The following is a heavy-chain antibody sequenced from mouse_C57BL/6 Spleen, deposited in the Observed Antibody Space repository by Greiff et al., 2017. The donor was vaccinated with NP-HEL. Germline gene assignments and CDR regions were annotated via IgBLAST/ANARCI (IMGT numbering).Heavy chain of an antibody. Sequence: QVQLQQSGAELVRPGASVTLSCKASGYTFTDYEMHWVKQTPVHGLEWIGAIDPETGGTAYNQKVKGKAILTADKSSSTAYRELRSLTSEDSAVYYCTRGTGTYAMDYWGQGTSVTVSS. CDR1: GYTFTDYE. V-gene: IGHV1-15*01. J-gene: IGHJ4*01. CDR3: TRGTGTYAMDY. CDR2: IDPETGGT. D-gene: IGHD4-1*01.